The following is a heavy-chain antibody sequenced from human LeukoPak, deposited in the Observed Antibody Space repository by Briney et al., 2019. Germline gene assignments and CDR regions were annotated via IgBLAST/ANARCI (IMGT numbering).Heavy chain of an antibody. Sequence: GASVKVSCKASGYTFTSYGISWVRQAPGQGLEWMGRIIPILGIADYAQKFQGRVTITADKSTSTAYMELSSLRSEDTAVYYCARDVAAAVRWFDPWGQGTLVTVSS. V-gene: IGHV1-69*04. J-gene: IGHJ5*02. CDR2: IIPILGIA. CDR1: GYTFTSYG. CDR3: ARDVAAAVRWFDP. D-gene: IGHD6-13*01.